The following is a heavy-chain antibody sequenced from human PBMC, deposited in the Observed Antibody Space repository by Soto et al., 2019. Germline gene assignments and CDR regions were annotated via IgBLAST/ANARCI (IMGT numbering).Heavy chain of an antibody. CDR1: GASISSGGYY. J-gene: IGHJ6*02. CDR2: IYNSGPT. D-gene: IGHD3-16*01. Sequence: QVQLQESGPGLVKPSQTLSLTCQVSGASISSGGYYWSWIRQHPGKGLEWIGYIYNSGPTYYNPPFKSRGTISVDTAKNQFSRKMASVSAADTAVYYCARDGAVPYGMDVWGHGTTVTVSS. V-gene: IGHV4-31*03. CDR3: ARDGAVPYGMDV.